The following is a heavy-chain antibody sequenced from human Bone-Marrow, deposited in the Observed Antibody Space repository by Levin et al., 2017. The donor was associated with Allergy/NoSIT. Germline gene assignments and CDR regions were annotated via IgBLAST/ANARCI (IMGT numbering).Heavy chain of an antibody. CDR1: GGSMNAWY. Sequence: SETLSLTCTVSGGSMNAWYWSWIRQPPGKGLEWIAYIHHTGKTKYNPSLKSRVTISADTSKNQFSLKVSSVTAADTATYYCAGVDYSGGNYYYYYFMDVWGAGTTVTVSS. D-gene: IGHD4-11*01. J-gene: IGHJ6*03. V-gene: IGHV4-59*01. CDR3: AGVDYSGGNYYYYYFMDV. CDR2: IHHTGKT.